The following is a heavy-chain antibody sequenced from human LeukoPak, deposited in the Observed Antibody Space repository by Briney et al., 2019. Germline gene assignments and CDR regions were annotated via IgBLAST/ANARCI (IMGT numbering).Heavy chain of an antibody. D-gene: IGHD3-3*01. CDR1: GFTFSSYE. Sequence: GGSLRLSCAASGFTFSSYEMNWVRQAPGKGLEWVSYINSRGTTVYYADSVKGRFTISRDNAKNSLYLQMNGLRAEDTAVYYCARVLLGYYGFWSGYATDYWGRGTLVSVSS. V-gene: IGHV3-48*03. CDR3: ARVLLGYYGFWSGYATDY. CDR2: INSRGTTV. J-gene: IGHJ4*02.